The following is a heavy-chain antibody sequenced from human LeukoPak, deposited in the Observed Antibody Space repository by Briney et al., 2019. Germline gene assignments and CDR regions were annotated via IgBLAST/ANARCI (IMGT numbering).Heavy chain of an antibody. CDR1: GYSLTDLS. CDR3: AAGGIYSLLDY. Sequence: ASVKVFCKVSGYSLTDLSMHWVRQAPGNGLEWMGGFDPEHREAIYAQKFQGRVSMTEDTSTDTAYMELSSLRSEDTAVYYCAAGGIYSLLDYWGQGTLVTVSS. D-gene: IGHD1-26*01. V-gene: IGHV1-24*01. CDR2: FDPEHREA. J-gene: IGHJ4*02.